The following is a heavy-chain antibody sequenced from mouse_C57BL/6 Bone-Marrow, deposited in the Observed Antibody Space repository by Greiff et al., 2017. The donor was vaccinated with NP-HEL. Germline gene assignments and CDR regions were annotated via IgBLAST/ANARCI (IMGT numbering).Heavy chain of an antibody. Sequence: EVQLQQSGAELVRPGASVKLSCTASGFNIKDDYMHWVKQRPEQGLEWIGWIDPENGDTEYASKFQGKATITADTSSNTAYLQLSSLTSEDTAVYYCTRCYGWFAYWGQGTLVTVSA. CDR1: GFNIKDDY. CDR2: IDPENGDT. D-gene: IGHD2-12*01. J-gene: IGHJ3*01. V-gene: IGHV14-4*01. CDR3: TRCYGWFAY.